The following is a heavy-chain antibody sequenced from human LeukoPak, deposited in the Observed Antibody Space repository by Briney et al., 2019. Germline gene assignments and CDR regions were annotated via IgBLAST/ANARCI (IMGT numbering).Heavy chain of an antibody. J-gene: IGHJ4*02. D-gene: IGHD3-10*01. CDR2: ISGSGGST. CDR1: GFTFSSYG. V-gene: IGHV3-23*01. CDR3: AKAIWFGELVGRPFDY. Sequence: PGGSLRLSCAASGFTFSSYGMHWVRQAPGKGLEWVSAISGSGGSTYYADSVKGRFTISRDNSKNTLYLQMNSLRAEDTAVYYCAKAIWFGELVGRPFDYWGQGTLVAVSS.